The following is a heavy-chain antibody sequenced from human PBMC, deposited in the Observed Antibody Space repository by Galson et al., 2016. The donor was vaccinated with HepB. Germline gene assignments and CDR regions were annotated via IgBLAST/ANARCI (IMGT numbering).Heavy chain of an antibody. J-gene: IGHJ6*02. CDR1: GYTFTAHA. CDR3: ARDQAYYYYGMDV. Sequence: SVKVSCKASGYTFTAHAVHWVRQAPGQRPEWMGWINTGNGNTKYSQKFQGRVTITRDTFATTAYIELSSVRSEDTAVYYCARDQAYYYYGMDVWGQGTTVTVSS. CDR2: INTGNGNT. V-gene: IGHV1-3*04.